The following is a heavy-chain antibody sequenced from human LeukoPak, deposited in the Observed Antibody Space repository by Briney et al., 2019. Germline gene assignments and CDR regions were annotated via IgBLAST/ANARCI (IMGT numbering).Heavy chain of an antibody. J-gene: IGHJ6*02. CDR1: GYTLTELS. CDR2: FDPEDGET. CDR3: ATGEFGDCSGGSCYRIMDV. V-gene: IGHV1-24*01. Sequence: ASVKVSCKVSGYTLTELSMHWVRQAPGKGLEWMGGFDPEDGETIYAQKFRGRVTMTEDTSTDTANMELSSLRSEDTAVYYCATGEFGDCSGGSCYRIMDVWGQGTTVTVSS. D-gene: IGHD2-15*01.